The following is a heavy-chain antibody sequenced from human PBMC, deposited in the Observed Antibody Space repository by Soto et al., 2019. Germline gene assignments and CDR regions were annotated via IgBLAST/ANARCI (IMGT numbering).Heavy chain of an antibody. D-gene: IGHD2-8*02. J-gene: IGHJ3*02. CDR2: ISGSGGST. V-gene: IGHV3-23*01. Sequence: GVSLRLSCAASGFTFRSYAMSWVRQAPGKWLEWVSAISGSGGSTYYADSVKGRFTISRDNSKNTLYLQMNSLRAEDTAVYYCAKTICCAGGAQWYAFDIWGQGTMVTVSS. CDR3: AKTICCAGGAQWYAFDI. CDR1: GFTFRSYA.